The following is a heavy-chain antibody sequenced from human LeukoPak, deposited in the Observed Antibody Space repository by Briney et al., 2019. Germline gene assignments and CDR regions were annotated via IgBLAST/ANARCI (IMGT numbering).Heavy chain of an antibody. J-gene: IGHJ4*02. CDR3: ARGYSSPVPNFDY. V-gene: IGHV1-2*02. D-gene: IGHD6-13*01. CDR1: GYTFTDYC. CDR2: INPNNGGA. Sequence: ASVKVSCKASGYTFTDYCMDWVRQAPGQGLEWMGWINPNNGGASYAQKFQGRVTMTRDTSITTSYMELPSLTSDDTAVYYCARGYSSPVPNFDYWGQGTLVTVSS.